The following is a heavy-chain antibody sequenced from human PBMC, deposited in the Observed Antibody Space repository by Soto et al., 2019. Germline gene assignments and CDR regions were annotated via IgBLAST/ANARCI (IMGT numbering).Heavy chain of an antibody. D-gene: IGHD3-9*01. J-gene: IGHJ4*02. CDR3: ARGQRMYYDILTGYYLDEEDPFYFDY. CDR1: GFTFSSYS. CDR2: ISSSSSYI. V-gene: IGHV3-21*01. Sequence: GGSLRLSCAASGFTFSSYSMNWVRQAPGKGLEWVSSISSSSSYIYYADSVKGRFTISRDNAKNSLYLQMNSLRAEDTAVYYCARGQRMYYDILTGYYLDEEDPFYFDYWGQGTLVTVSS.